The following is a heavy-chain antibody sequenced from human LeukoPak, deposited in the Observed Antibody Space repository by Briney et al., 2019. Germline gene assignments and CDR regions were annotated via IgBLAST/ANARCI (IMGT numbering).Heavy chain of an antibody. D-gene: IGHD3-3*01. V-gene: IGHV1-3*03. Sequence: PGASVKVSCKTSGYSFTSQDMHWVRQAPGQSLEWMGCINPGNGDTKYSQEFQGRVTITRNTSISTAYMELSSLRSEDTAVYYCARGVLFGVGIAYMDVWGKGTTVTVSS. J-gene: IGHJ6*03. CDR1: GYSFTSQD. CDR2: INPGNGDT. CDR3: ARGVLFGVGIAYMDV.